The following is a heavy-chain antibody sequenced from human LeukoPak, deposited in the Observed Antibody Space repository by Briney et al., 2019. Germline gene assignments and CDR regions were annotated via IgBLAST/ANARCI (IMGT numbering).Heavy chain of an antibody. J-gene: IGHJ5*02. CDR2: INHSGST. V-gene: IGHV4-39*07. CDR3: ALTTVTTDWFDP. D-gene: IGHD4-17*01. Sequence: PSETLSLTCTVSGGSISSGGYYWSWIRQHPGKGLEWIGEINHSGSTNYNPSLKSRVTISVDTSKNQFSLKLSSVTAADTAVYYCALTTVTTDWFDPWGQGTLVTVSS. CDR1: GGSISSGGYY.